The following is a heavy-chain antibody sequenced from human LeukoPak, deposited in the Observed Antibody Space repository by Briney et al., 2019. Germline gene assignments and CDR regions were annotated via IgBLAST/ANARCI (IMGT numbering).Heavy chain of an antibody. CDR3: ARAKAARPYYYGMDV. J-gene: IGHJ6*02. Sequence: ASVEVSCKASGGTFSSYAISWVRQAPGQGLEWMGGIIPIFGTANYAQKFQGRVTITADESTSTAYMELSSLRSEDTAVYYCARAKAARPYYYGMDVWGQGTTVTVSS. CDR2: IIPIFGTA. CDR1: GGTFSSYA. V-gene: IGHV1-69*13. D-gene: IGHD6-6*01.